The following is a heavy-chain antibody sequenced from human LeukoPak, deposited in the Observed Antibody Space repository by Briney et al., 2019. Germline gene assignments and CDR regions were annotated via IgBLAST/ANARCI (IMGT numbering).Heavy chain of an antibody. CDR3: ARRGGIAVAGSDDAFDI. CDR1: GYTFTSYY. CDR2: INPSGGST. Sequence: ASVKVSCKASGYTFTSYYMHWVRQAPGQGLEWMGIINPSGGSTSYAQKFQGRVTMTRDMSTSTVYMELSSLRSEDTAVYYCARRGGIAVAGSDDAFDIWGQGTMVTVSS. D-gene: IGHD6-19*01. J-gene: IGHJ3*02. V-gene: IGHV1-46*01.